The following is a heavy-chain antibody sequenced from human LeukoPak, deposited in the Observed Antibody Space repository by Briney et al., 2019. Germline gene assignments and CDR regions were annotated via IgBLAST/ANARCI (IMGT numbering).Heavy chain of an antibody. CDR3: ARESGWLDY. D-gene: IGHD6-19*01. V-gene: IGHV4-39*01. J-gene: IGHJ4*02. Sequence: SETLSLTCTVSGGSISSSSYYWGWIRQPPGKGLEWIGGIYYSGSTYYNPSLKSRVTISVDTSKNQFSLKLSSVTAADTAVYYCARESGWLDYWGQGTLVTVSS. CDR2: IYYSGST. CDR1: GGSISSSSYY.